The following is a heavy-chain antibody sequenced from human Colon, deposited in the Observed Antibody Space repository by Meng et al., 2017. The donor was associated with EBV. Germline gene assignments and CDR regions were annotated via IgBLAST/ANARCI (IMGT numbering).Heavy chain of an antibody. J-gene: IGHJ4*02. V-gene: IGHV4-4*02. CDR2: IYHSGST. D-gene: IGHD5-18*01. CDR3: ARGGYYSFDY. Sequence: VQLQGPGPGLAKSSETLSLTCAVSCGSISSVYWWTWVRQSPGKGLEWIGEIYHSGSTNYNPSLKSRVTISVDKSKNQFSLKLTSVTAADTAVYYCARGGYYSFDYWGQRTLVTVSS. CDR1: CGSISSVYW.